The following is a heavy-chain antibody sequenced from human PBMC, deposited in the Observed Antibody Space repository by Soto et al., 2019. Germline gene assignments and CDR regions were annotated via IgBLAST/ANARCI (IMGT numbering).Heavy chain of an antibody. CDR3: ARATFYYYGSGSYPFDC. V-gene: IGHV4-34*01. J-gene: IGHJ4*02. Sequence: SETLSLTCAVCGGSFSGYDCSWIRQPPWKGLEWIGEINHSGITNYNPSLKSRVTISVDTSKNQFSLKLSSVTAADTAVYYCARATFYYYGSGSYPFDCAGQRNLFALCS. CDR2: INHSGIT. D-gene: IGHD3-10*01. CDR1: GGSFSGYD.